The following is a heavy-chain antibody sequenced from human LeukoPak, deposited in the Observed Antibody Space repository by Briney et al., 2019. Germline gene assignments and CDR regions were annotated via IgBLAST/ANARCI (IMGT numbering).Heavy chain of an antibody. D-gene: IGHD3-22*01. V-gene: IGHV4-34*01. CDR1: GGSFSGYY. Sequence: PSETLSLTCAVYGGSFSGYYWSWIRQPPGKGLEWIGEINHSGSTNYNPSLKSRVTISVDTSKYQFSLKLSSVTAADTAVYYCARGPSKRYYYDSSAKGGFDYWGQGTLVTVSS. J-gene: IGHJ4*02. CDR3: ARGPSKRYYYDSSAKGGFDY. CDR2: INHSGST.